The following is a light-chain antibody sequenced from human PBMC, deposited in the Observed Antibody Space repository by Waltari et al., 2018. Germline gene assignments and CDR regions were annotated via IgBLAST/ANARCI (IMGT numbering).Light chain of an antibody. CDR2: KAS. CDR3: QQYNSYSPWT. J-gene: IGKJ1*01. CDR1: QSISSW. V-gene: IGKV1-5*03. Sequence: DIQMTQSPSTLSASVGDRVTITCRASQSISSWLAWYQQKPGKAPKLLIYKASSLQSGVPSRFSGSGSGTEFTLTISGLQPDDFVTYYCQQYNSYSPWTFGQGTKVEIK.